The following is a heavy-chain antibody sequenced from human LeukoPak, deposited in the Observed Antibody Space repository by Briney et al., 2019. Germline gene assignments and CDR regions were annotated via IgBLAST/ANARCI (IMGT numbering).Heavy chain of an antibody. CDR2: FDPEDGET. CDR3: ATSPLWLSAALDY. Sequence: ASVKVSCKVSGYTLTELSMHWVRQAPGKGLEWMGGFDPEDGETIYAQKFQGRVTMTEDTSTDTAYMELSSLRSEDTAVYYRATSPLWLSAALDYWGQGTLVTVSS. J-gene: IGHJ4*02. V-gene: IGHV1-24*01. CDR1: GYTLTELS. D-gene: IGHD5-18*01.